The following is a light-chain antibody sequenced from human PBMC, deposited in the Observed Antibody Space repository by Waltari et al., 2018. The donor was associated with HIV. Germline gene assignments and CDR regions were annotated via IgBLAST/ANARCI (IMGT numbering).Light chain of an antibody. Sequence: EVVLTQSPGTLSLSPGERATLPCRASQTVSSTYLAWYQQKPGQAPRLLIYGASSRATGIPDRFSGSGSGTDFTLTISRLEPEDFAVYYCQQYDRSPQTFGQGTKVEIK. V-gene: IGKV3-20*01. CDR1: QTVSSTY. CDR2: GAS. CDR3: QQYDRSPQT. J-gene: IGKJ1*01.